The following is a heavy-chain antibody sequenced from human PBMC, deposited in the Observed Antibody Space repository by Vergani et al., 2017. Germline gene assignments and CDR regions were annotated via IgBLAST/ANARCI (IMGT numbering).Heavy chain of an antibody. J-gene: IGHJ4*02. Sequence: QVQLVESGGGVVQRGGSLRLSCATSGFTFSNYDMQWIRQGPGKGLEFVAFIQFDGSNQYYADSVKGRFTLSRDFSKNTLYLQMNSLRTEDTATYYCAKHFRGWGIDYWGQGTQVIVSS. CDR2: IQFDGSNQ. CDR3: AKHFRGWGIDY. D-gene: IGHD3-16*01. CDR1: GFTFSNYD. V-gene: IGHV3-30*02.